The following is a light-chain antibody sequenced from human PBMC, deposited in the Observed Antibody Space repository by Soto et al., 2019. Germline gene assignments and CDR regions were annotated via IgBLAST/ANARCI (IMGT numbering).Light chain of an antibody. CDR3: QQRSSWIT. CDR1: QSVGSY. J-gene: IGKJ5*01. V-gene: IGKV3-11*01. Sequence: EIVLTQSPATLSLWPGETAILSCRASQSVGSYLSWYQQKPGQAPRLLIYDSSVRAPGIPARFSGSGSGTDFTITISSLEPEDFALYYCQQRSSWITFGQGTRLEI. CDR2: DSS.